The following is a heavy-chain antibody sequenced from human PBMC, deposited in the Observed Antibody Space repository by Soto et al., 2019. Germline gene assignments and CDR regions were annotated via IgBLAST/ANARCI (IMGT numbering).Heavy chain of an antibody. D-gene: IGHD3-16*01. V-gene: IGHV1-69*13. CDR1: GGLFSSYA. J-gene: IGHJ4*02. CDR3: ARGDSPYVWFNEF. Sequence: SVKVSCKDSGGLFSSYAISWVRQAPGQGLEWLGGIIPVFDTPYYAQKFQGRVTFTADESTNTAYLELSSLRSDDTAMYYCARGDSPYVWFNEFWGQGSRVTVSS. CDR2: IIPVFDTP.